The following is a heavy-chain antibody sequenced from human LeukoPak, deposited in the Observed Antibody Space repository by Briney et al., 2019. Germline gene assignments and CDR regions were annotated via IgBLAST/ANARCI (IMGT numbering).Heavy chain of an antibody. J-gene: IGHJ4*02. Sequence: SSETLSLTCTVSGGSISSGGYYWSWIRQPPGKGLEWIGYIYHSGSTYHNPSLKSRVTISVDRSKNQFSLKLSSVTPEDTAVYYCARDYVGYSGSHYFDFWGQGALVTVSS. CDR1: GGSISSGGYY. D-gene: IGHD5-12*01. CDR3: ARDYVGYSGSHYFDF. CDR2: IYHSGST. V-gene: IGHV4-30-2*01.